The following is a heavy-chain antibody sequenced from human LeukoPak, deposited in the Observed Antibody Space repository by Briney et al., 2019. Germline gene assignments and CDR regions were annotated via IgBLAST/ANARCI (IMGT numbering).Heavy chain of an antibody. J-gene: IGHJ1*01. CDR2: INTNTGNP. Sequence: ASVKVSCKASGYIFSVYALIWVRQAPGQGLELKGWINTNTGNPTYAQGFTGRFVFSLDTSVSTAYLQISSLKAEDTAVYYCARDYTIAVGTTTYLQHWGQGTLVTVSS. CDR3: ARDYTIAVGTTTYLQH. D-gene: IGHD1-14*01. V-gene: IGHV7-4-1*02. CDR1: GYIFSVYA.